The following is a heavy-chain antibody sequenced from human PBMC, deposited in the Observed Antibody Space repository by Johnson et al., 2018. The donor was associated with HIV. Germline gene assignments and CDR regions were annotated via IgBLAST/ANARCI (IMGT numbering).Heavy chain of an antibody. CDR3: AKCTEWFLVHDAFDI. V-gene: IGHV3-30*18. CDR2: ISYDGSNK. J-gene: IGHJ3*02. Sequence: QVLLVESWGGLVQPGRSLRLSCAASGFTFSSYAMHWVRQAPGKGLEWVAVISYDGSNKYYADSVKGRFTISRDNSKNTLSLQMNSLRAEDTAVYYCAKCTEWFLVHDAFDIWGQGRMVTVSS. D-gene: IGHD3-3*01. CDR1: GFTFSSYA.